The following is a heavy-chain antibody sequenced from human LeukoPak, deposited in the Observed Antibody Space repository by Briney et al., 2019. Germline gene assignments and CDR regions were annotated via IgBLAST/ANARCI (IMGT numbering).Heavy chain of an antibody. D-gene: IGHD3-22*01. V-gene: IGHV4-59*01. CDR2: IPYQWST. J-gene: IGHJ4*02. CDR1: GGSITRYY. Sequence: SHTLSLTWAFSGGSITRYYWSWLRQPPRKGLEGGGYIPYQWSTNHNPSLTSQVTISVDTSKNQYSLKLSSVTAADTAVYYCARDWTSGFHSLDYWGQGTLVTVSS. CDR3: ARDWTSGFHSLDY.